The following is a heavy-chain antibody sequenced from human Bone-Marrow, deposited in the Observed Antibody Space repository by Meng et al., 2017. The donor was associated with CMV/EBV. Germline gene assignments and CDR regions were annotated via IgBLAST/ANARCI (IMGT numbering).Heavy chain of an antibody. D-gene: IGHD1-26*01. CDR1: RFTFSSYD. CDR3: ARDNRWSLLP. V-gene: IGHV3-13*01. J-gene: IGHJ5*02. Sequence: GESLKISCAASRFTFSSYDMHWVRQATRKGLEWVSAIGTAGDTYYPGSVKGRFTISRENAKNSLYLQMNSLRAGDTAVYYCARDNRWSLLPWGQGTPVTVSS. CDR2: IGTAGDT.